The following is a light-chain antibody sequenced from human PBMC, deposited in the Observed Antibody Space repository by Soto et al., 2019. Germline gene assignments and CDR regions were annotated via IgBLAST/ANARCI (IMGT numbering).Light chain of an antibody. CDR3: QQYGSSFT. Sequence: EIVLTQSPGTLSLSPGERATLSCRASQSVNNNYLAWYRQKPGQGTRLLIYGASTRLTGIPDRFSGSGSGTDFTLTITRLEPDDFAVCYCQQYGSSFTFGQGTRLDMK. CDR2: GAS. CDR1: QSVNNNY. J-gene: IGKJ5*01. V-gene: IGKV3-20*01.